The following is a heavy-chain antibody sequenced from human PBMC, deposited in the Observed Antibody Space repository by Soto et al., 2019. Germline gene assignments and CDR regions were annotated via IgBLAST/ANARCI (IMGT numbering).Heavy chain of an antibody. CDR2: IHPRDSDT. D-gene: IGHD3-3*01. J-gene: IGHJ2*01. CDR1: GYYFTDYW. Sequence: GESLKISCHASGYYFTDYWIGWVRQMPGKGLEWMGIIHPRDSDTKYSPSFQGHVTFSVDTSISTAFLQWNSLKASDSAIYYCARQHYDFWSGSDIGSSYFDFWGRGTQVTVSS. V-gene: IGHV5-51*01. CDR3: ARQHYDFWSGSDIGSSYFDF.